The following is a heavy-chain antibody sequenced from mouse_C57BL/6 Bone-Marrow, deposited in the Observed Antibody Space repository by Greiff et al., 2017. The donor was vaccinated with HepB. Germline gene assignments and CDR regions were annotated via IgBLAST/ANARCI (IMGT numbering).Heavy chain of an antibody. V-gene: IGHV1-81*01. CDR2: IYPRSGNT. J-gene: IGHJ2*01. CDR1: GYTFTSYG. D-gene: IGHD2-4*01. CDR3: ARLYYDYEYY. Sequence: LVESGAELARPGASVKLSCKASGYTFTSYGISWVKQRTGQGLEWIGEIYPRSGNTYYNEKFKGKATLTADKSSSTAYMELRSLTSEDSAVYFCARLYYDYEYYWGQGTTLTVSS.